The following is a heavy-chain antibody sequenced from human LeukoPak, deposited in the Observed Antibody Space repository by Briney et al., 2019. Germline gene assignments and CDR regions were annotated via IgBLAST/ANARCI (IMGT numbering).Heavy chain of an antibody. V-gene: IGHV3-7*05. CDR3: TTFYTRLTDY. D-gene: IGHD2/OR15-2a*01. CDR1: GFTVSGYW. J-gene: IGHJ4*02. Sequence: GGSLRLSCAASGFTVSGYWMSWVRQAPGRGLEWLATINQDGSEKFYVDSVKGRFTISRDNAKNSLYLQMNSLRAEDTAVYYCTTFYTRLTDYWGQGTLVTVSS. CDR2: INQDGSEK.